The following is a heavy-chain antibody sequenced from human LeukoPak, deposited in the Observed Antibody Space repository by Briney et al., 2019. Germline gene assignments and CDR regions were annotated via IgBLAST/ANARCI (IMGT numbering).Heavy chain of an antibody. J-gene: IGHJ5*02. Sequence: PGGSLRLSCAASGFTFNNYALIWVRQAPGKGLEWVAAISNDGGGTMYAAFVEGRFTISRDNSKNTLFLQMNSLRAEDTALYYCAKGSSGYFADLWGQGTLVTVSS. V-gene: IGHV3-23*01. CDR2: ISNDGGGT. D-gene: IGHD3-22*01. CDR1: GFTFNNYA. CDR3: AKGSSGYFADL.